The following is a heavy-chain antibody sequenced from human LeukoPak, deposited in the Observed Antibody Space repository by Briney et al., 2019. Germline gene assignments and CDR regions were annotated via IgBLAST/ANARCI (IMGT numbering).Heavy chain of an antibody. CDR3: ARDNWIEAHYFDY. J-gene: IGHJ4*02. D-gene: IGHD1-20*01. CDR2: IKQDGSEK. V-gene: IGHV3-7*01. CDR1: GFTFSSYW. Sequence: GGSLRPSCAASGFTFSSYWMSWVRQAPGKGLEWVANIKQDGSEKYYVDSVKGRFTISRDNAKNSLYLQMNSLRAEDTAVYYCARDNWIEAHYFDYWGQGTLVTVSS.